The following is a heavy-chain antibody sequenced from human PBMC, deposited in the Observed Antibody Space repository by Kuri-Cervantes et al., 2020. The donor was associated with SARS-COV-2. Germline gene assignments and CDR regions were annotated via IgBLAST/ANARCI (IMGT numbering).Heavy chain of an antibody. V-gene: IGHV4-59*01. CDR2: IYYSGST. CDR1: GGSISSYY. J-gene: IGHJ4*02. CDR3: ARLEIPLVAAAYAY. D-gene: IGHD6-13*01. Sequence: ESLKISCTVSGGSISSYYWSWIRQPPGQGLEWIGYIYYSGSTNYNPSLKSRVTISVDTSKNQFSLKLSSVTAADTAVYYCARLEIPLVAAAYAYWGQGILVTVSS.